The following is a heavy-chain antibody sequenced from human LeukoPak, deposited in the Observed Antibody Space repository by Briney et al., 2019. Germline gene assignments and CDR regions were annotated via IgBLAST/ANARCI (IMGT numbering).Heavy chain of an antibody. CDR1: GGTFSSYA. CDR2: IIPIFGTT. D-gene: IGHD2-8*01. CDR3: ARDPDGVRDYPSSALNWFDP. Sequence: SVKVSCKASGGTFSSYAISWVRQAPGQGLEWMGGIIPIFGTTNYAQKFQGRVTITADESTSTAYMELSSLRSEDTAVYYCARDPDGVRDYPSSALNWFDPWGQGTLVTVSS. J-gene: IGHJ5*02. V-gene: IGHV1-69*13.